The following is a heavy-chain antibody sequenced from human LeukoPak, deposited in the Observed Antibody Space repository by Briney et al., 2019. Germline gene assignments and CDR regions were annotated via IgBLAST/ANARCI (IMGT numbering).Heavy chain of an antibody. V-gene: IGHV3-21*01. J-gene: IGHJ4*02. CDR1: GFSFSSYS. CDR3: ARGCSDGVCYRDY. Sequence: PGGSLRLSCAASGFSFSSYSMNWVRQAPAQGLEWVSTITSSYSHIYYADSVKGRFTISRDKAKNSLYLQMNMLRADDTAVYYCARGCSDGVCYRDYWGQGTPVTVSS. D-gene: IGHD2-8*01. CDR2: ITSSYSHI.